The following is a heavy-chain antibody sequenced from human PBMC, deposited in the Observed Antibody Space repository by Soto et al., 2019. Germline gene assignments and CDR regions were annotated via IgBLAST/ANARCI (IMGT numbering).Heavy chain of an antibody. CDR2: IYHSGST. CDR1: GGSISGDGYS. V-gene: IGHV4-30-2*01. Sequence: TLSLTCAVSGGSISGDGYSWSWIRQPPGKAPEGIGYIYHSGSTFYNPSLQSRVTMSVDKSRNQFSLKLTSATAADPAVYYSARSLRHFGFHFWGQGTQVTVSS. D-gene: IGHD3-9*01. J-gene: IGHJ4*01. CDR3: ARSLRHFGFHF.